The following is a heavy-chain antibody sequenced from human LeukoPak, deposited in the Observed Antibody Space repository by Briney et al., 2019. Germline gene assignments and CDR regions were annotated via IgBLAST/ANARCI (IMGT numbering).Heavy chain of an antibody. CDR3: ARKGYCSGGSCFGHDAFDI. J-gene: IGHJ3*02. V-gene: IGHV1-69*05. CDR2: IIPIFGTA. D-gene: IGHD2-15*01. Sequence: SVEVSCKASGGTFSSYAISWVRQAPGQGLKWMGRIIPIFGTANYAQKFQGRVTITTDESTSTAYMELSSLRSEDTAVYYCARKGYCSGGSCFGHDAFDIWGQGTMVTVSS. CDR1: GGTFSSYA.